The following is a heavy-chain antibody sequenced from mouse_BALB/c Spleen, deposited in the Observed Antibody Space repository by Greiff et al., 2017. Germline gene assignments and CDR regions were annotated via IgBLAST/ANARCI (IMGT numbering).Heavy chain of an antibody. CDR1: GFSLTSYG. D-gene: IGHD1-2*01. Sequence: QVQLKESGPGLVQPSQSLSITCTVSGFSLTSYGVHWVRQSPGKGLEWLGVIWSGGSTDYNAAFISRLSISKDNSKSQVFLKMNSLQTDDTARYYCASTAPWFAYWGQGTLVTVSA. V-gene: IGHV2-2*01. J-gene: IGHJ3*01. CDR3: ASTAPWFAY. CDR2: IWSGGST.